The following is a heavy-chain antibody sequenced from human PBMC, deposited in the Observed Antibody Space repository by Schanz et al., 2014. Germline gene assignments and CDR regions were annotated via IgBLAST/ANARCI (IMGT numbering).Heavy chain of an antibody. CDR1: GFIFNDYY. V-gene: IGHV3-11*04. CDR3: TRDTDYHFDY. D-gene: IGHD4-17*01. J-gene: IGHJ4*02. CDR2: ISRDGTTA. Sequence: QVQLVESGGGLVKPGGSLRLSCAASGFIFNDYYMNWIRQAPGKGLEWLSYISRDGTTAYYADSVKGRFTISRDNARNTLDLQMNSLRAEDTAVYYCTRDTDYHFDYWGQGTLVTVSS.